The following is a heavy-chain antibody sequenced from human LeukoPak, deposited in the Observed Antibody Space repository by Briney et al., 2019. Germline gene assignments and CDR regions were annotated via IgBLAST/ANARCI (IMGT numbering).Heavy chain of an antibody. Sequence: GGSLRLSCAASGFTFSTYEMNWVRQAPGKGLEWVSYISSSGSTIYYADSVKGRFTISRDNSKNTLYLQMNSLRAEDTAVYYCEKGGEQVTWNFQNWGQGTLVTVSS. D-gene: IGHD1/OR15-1a*01. J-gene: IGHJ1*01. V-gene: IGHV3-48*03. CDR2: ISSSGSTI. CDR3: EKGGEQVTWNFQN. CDR1: GFTFSTYE.